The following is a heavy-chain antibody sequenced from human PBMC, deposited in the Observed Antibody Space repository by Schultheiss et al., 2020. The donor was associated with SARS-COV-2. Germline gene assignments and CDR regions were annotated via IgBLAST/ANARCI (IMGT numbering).Heavy chain of an antibody. D-gene: IGHD3-10*01. J-gene: IGHJ4*02. CDR3: AIDGGATGH. V-gene: IGHV3-21*01. CDR1: EFELPRID. CDR2: ISASSSYI. Sequence: GGSLRLSFEGCEFELPRIDIVRVRQAPGKGLEWVSSISASSSYIYYADSVKGRFTISRDNAKNSLYLQMNSLRAEDTAVYYCAIDGGATGHWGQGTQVTVSS.